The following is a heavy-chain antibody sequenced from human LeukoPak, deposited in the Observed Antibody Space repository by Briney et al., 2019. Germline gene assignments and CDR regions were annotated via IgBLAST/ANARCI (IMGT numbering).Heavy chain of an antibody. CDR2: IRYDGSNK. CDR3: AKDRYYYDSSGYYFIN. CDR1: GFTFSSYG. D-gene: IGHD3-22*01. J-gene: IGHJ4*02. Sequence: PGGSLRLSCAASGFTFSSYGMHWVRQAPRKGLEWVAFIRYDGSNKYYADSVKGRFTISRDNSKNTLYLQMNSLRAEDTAVYYCAKDRYYYDSSGYYFINWGQGTLVTVSS. V-gene: IGHV3-30*02.